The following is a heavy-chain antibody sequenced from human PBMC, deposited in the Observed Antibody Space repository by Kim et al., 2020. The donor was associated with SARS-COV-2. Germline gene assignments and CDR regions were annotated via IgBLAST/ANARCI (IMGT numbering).Heavy chain of an antibody. V-gene: IGHV5-51*01. CDR3: ARLRDYGDHVLGY. D-gene: IGHD4-17*01. J-gene: IGHJ4*02. Sequence: YSPSFQGQVTISADKSISTAYLQWSSLKASDTAMYYCARLRDYGDHVLGYWGQGTLVTVSS.